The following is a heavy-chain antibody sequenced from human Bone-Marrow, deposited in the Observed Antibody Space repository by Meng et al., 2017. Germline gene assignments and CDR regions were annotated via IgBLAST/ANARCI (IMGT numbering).Heavy chain of an antibody. V-gene: IGHV1-2*06. CDR1: GYNFIHYW. Sequence: ASVKVSCKTSGYNFIHYWVYWVRQAPGQGLEWMGRINPNSGGTNYAQKFQGRVTMTRDTSISTAYMELSRLRSDDTAVYYCARDRFRTTVVTLAPDYWGQGTLVTVSS. CDR2: INPNSGGT. CDR3: ARDRFRTTVVTLAPDY. J-gene: IGHJ4*02. D-gene: IGHD4-23*01.